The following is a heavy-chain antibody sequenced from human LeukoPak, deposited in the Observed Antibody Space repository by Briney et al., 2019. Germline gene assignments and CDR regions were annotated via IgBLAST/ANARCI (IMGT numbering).Heavy chain of an antibody. Sequence: GGSLRLSCAASGFSFSNYWMSWVRQAPGQGLEWVANINQDGSEQYNLDSVRGRITISRDNAKNSLYLQMNSLRAEDTAVYYCARGHSNAGIFDYWGQGTLVTVSS. CDR2: INQDGSEQ. CDR3: ARGHSNAGIFDY. D-gene: IGHD4-11*01. CDR1: GFSFSNYW. J-gene: IGHJ4*02. V-gene: IGHV3-7*01.